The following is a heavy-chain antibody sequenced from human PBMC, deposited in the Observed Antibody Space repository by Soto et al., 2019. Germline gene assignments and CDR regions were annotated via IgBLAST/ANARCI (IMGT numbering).Heavy chain of an antibody. CDR2: ISSSSSYI. V-gene: IGHV3-21*01. J-gene: IGHJ2*01. D-gene: IGHD3-16*01. CDR1: GFTFSSYS. Sequence: EVQLVESGGGLVKPGGSLRLSCAASGFTFSSYSMNWVRQAPGKGLEWVSSISSSSSYIYYADSVKGRFTISRDNAKNSLYLQVNSQRAEDTAVYYCARYQNTRGNCYFDLWGRGTLVTVSS. CDR3: ARYQNTRGNCYFDL.